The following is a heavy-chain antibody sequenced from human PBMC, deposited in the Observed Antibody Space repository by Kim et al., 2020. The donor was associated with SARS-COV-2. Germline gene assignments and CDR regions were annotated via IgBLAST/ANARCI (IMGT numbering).Heavy chain of an antibody. Sequence: ASVKVSCKVSGYTLTELSMHWVRQAPGKGLEWMGGFDPEDGETIYAQKFQGRVTMTEDTSTDTAYMELSSLRSEDTAVYYCATDRNYEILTGYATSGGLDYWGQGTLVTVSS. CDR2: FDPEDGET. CDR3: ATDRNYEILTGYATSGGLDY. V-gene: IGHV1-24*01. J-gene: IGHJ4*02. CDR1: GYTLTELS. D-gene: IGHD3-9*01.